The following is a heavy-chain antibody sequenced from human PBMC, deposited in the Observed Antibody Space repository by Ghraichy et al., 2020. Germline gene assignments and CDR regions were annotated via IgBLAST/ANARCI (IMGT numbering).Heavy chain of an antibody. V-gene: IGHV1-18*04. Sequence: ASVKVSCKASGYTFTSYGISWVRQAPGQGLEWMGWISAYNGNTNYAQKLQGRVTMTTDTSTSTAYMELRSLRSDDTAVYYCAREGPEGYYYDSPDAFDIWGQGTMVTVSS. D-gene: IGHD3-22*01. CDR3: AREGPEGYYYDSPDAFDI. J-gene: IGHJ3*02. CDR2: ISAYNGNT. CDR1: GYTFTSYG.